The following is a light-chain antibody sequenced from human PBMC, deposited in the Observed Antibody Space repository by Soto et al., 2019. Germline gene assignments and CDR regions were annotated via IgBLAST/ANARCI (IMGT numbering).Light chain of an antibody. CDR2: GAS. V-gene: IGKV3-20*01. CDR3: QQYGRSSLT. CDR1: QSVSSN. Sequence: ETVMTQCPATLSVSPRERVTLSFRASQSVSSNLAWYQHKPGQAPRLLIYGASNRAAGIPDRFTGSGSGTDFTLTISRLEPEDFAVYYCQQYGRSSLTFGGGSKVDIK. J-gene: IGKJ4*01.